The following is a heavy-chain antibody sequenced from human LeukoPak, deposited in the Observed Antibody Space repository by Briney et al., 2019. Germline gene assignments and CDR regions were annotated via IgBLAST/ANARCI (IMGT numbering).Heavy chain of an antibody. J-gene: IGHJ6*02. CDR2: IYSGGST. CDR1: GFTVSSDY. V-gene: IGHV3-66*02. D-gene: IGHD3-10*01. CDR3: ARDPGLPNGMDV. Sequence: QTGGSLRLSCAASGFTVSSDYMSWGRQAPGEGLEWVSTIYSGGSTYYADSVKGRFTISRDDSKNTLYLQVNSLRAEDTAVYYCARDPGLPNGMDVWGQGTTVTISS.